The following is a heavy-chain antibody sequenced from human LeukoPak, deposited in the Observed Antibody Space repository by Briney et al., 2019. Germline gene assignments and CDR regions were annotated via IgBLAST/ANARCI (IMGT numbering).Heavy chain of an antibody. CDR3: ARDRPGIAVAGDAFDI. CDR1: GVSISSYY. J-gene: IGHJ3*02. Sequence: PSETLSLTCSVSGVSISSYYWSWIRQPPGKGLEWIGYLYNRGSTNYNPSLKSRVTISVDTSKNQFSLKLRSVTAADTAVYYCARDRPGIAVAGDAFDIWGQGTMVTVSS. V-gene: IGHV4-59*01. CDR2: LYNRGST. D-gene: IGHD6-19*01.